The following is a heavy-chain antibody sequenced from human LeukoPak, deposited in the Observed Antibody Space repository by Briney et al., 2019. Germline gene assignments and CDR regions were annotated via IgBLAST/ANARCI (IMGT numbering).Heavy chain of an antibody. Sequence: LSLTCTVSGGSISSGDYYWSWVRQAPGKGLEWVSAIRDGGASRSYADSVKGRFTISRDNSKNTLYLQMNSLRAEDTAIYYCAKHRGYSSTYSDYWGQGTLVTVSS. CDR2: IRDGGASR. D-gene: IGHD6-19*01. J-gene: IGHJ4*02. CDR1: GGSISSGDYY. CDR3: AKHRGYSSTYSDY. V-gene: IGHV3-23*01.